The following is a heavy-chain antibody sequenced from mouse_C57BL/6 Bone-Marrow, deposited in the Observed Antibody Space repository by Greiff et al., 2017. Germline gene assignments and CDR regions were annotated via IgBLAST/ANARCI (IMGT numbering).Heavy chain of an antibody. CDR2: FDPENGDT. Sequence: EVQRVESGAELVRPGASVKLSCTASGFNIKDDYLHWVKQRPEKGLEWIGWFDPENGDTEYASKFQGKATITADTSSNTAYLQRSSLTSEDTAVYYWTTYLLRYYFDYWGQGTTLTVSS. J-gene: IGHJ2*01. V-gene: IGHV14-4*01. CDR3: TTYLLRYYFDY. D-gene: IGHD2-1*01. CDR1: GFNIKDDY.